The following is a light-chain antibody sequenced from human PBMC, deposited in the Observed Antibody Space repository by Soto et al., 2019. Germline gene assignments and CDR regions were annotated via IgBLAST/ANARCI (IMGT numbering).Light chain of an antibody. J-gene: IGKJ5*01. CDR3: QQYNNWPPIT. V-gene: IGKV3-15*01. CDR2: GAS. Sequence: EIVLTQSPATLSFSPGERATLSCRASHSVSSYLAWYQQKPGQAPRLLIYGASTRATGIPARFSGSGSGTEFTLTISSLQSEDFAVYYCQQYNNWPPITFGQGTRLEIK. CDR1: HSVSSY.